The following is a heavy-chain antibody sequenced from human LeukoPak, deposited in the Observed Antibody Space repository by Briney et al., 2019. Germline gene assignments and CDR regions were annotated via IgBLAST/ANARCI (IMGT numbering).Heavy chain of an antibody. CDR1: GGTFSSYA. J-gene: IGHJ4*02. D-gene: IGHD2-21*02. V-gene: IGHV1-69*04. CDR3: ARDPRGGDVVVTATLGEENY. Sequence: ASVKVSCKASGGTFSSYAISWVRQAPGQGLEWMGRIIPILGIANYAQKFQGRVTITADKSTSTAYMELSSLRSEDTAVYYCARDPRGGDVVVTATLGEENYWGQGTLVTVSS. CDR2: IIPILGIA.